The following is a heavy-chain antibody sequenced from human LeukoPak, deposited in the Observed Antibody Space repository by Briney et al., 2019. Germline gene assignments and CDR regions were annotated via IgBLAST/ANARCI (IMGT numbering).Heavy chain of an antibody. V-gene: IGHV4-39*01. CDR2: IYYSGST. Sequence: PSETLSLTCTVSGGSISSSSYYWGWIRQPPGKGLEWIGSIYYSGSTYYNPSLKSRVTISVDTSKNQFSLKLSSVTAADTAVYYCARWDTIFGVGRGFDPWGQGTLVTVSS. J-gene: IGHJ5*02. CDR3: ARWDTIFGVGRGFDP. D-gene: IGHD3-3*01. CDR1: GGSISSSSYY.